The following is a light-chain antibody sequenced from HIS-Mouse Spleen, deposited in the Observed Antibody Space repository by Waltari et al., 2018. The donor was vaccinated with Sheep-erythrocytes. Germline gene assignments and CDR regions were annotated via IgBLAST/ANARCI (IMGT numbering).Light chain of an antibody. CDR3: QAWDSSIVV. J-gene: IGLJ2*01. CDR1: KLGDKY. CDR2: QDT. V-gene: IGLV3-1*01. Sequence: SSELTQPPSVSVSPGQTASITCAGDKLGDKYACWYQQKPGQSPVLVIYQDTKRPSGIPERFSGSNSGNTATLTISETQAMDEADYYCQAWDSSIVVFGGGTKLTVL.